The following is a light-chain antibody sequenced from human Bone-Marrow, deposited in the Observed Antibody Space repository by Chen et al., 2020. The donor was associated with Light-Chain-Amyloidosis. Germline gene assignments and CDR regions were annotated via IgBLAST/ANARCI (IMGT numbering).Light chain of an antibody. CDR3: AAWDDSLNGWV. J-gene: IGLJ3*02. CDR2: SNN. Sequence: QSVLTQPPPASGTPGPRVTISCSGSSSNIGSNTVNWYQQLPGTAPKLLIYSNNQRPSGVPDRFSGSKSGTSASLAISGLQSEDEADYYCAAWDDSLNGWVFGGGTKLTVL. CDR1: SSNIGSNT. V-gene: IGLV1-44*01.